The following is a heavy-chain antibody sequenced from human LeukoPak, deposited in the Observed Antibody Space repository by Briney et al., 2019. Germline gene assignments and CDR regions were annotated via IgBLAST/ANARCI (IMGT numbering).Heavy chain of an antibody. CDR2: ISSSSSNI. CDR1: GFTFSSYE. Sequence: PGGSLRLSCAASGFTFSSYEMNWVRQAPGKGLEWVSCISSSSSNIYNADSVKGRFTISRDNAKNSLYLQMNSLRVEDTAVYYCARGDDYGENDYGMDVWGQGTTVTVSS. V-gene: IGHV3-21*01. CDR3: ARGDDYGENDYGMDV. J-gene: IGHJ6*02. D-gene: IGHD4-17*01.